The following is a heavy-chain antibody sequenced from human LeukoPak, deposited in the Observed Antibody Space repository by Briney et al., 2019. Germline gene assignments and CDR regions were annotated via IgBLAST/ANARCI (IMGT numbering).Heavy chain of an antibody. CDR2: ISWNSGSI. D-gene: IGHD2-15*01. CDR1: GFTFDYYA. CDR3: AKDVSLGYCSGGSCSAHFDY. J-gene: IGHJ4*02. V-gene: IGHV3-9*03. Sequence: GRSLRLSCAASGFTFDYYAMHWVRQAPGKGLEWVSGISWNSGSIGYADSVKGRFTISRDNPKKSLYLQMNSLRAEDMALYYCAKDVSLGYCSGGSCSAHFDYWGQGTLVTVSS.